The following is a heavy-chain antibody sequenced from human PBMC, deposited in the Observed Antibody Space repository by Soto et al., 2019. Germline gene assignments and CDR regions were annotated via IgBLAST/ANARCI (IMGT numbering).Heavy chain of an antibody. CDR1: GYTFSNYG. V-gene: IGHV1-18*01. CDR2: IGPYNGKT. J-gene: IGHJ4*02. Sequence: QVQLVQSGTEVKKPGASVKVSCKASGYTFSNYGISWVRQAPGQGLEWMGWIGPYNGKTDYAQNFQGRVAMTADTSTTTAYMELRSLTSDDTAVYYCARDPSEEVVPAASDSWGQGTLVTVSS. CDR3: ARDPSEEVVPAASDS. D-gene: IGHD2-2*01.